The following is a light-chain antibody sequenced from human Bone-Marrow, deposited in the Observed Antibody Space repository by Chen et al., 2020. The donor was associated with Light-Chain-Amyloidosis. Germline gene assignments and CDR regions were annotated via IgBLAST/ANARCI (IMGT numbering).Light chain of an antibody. CDR3: QVWDRSSDRPV. J-gene: IGLJ3*02. CDR1: NIGSTS. V-gene: IGLV3-21*02. Sequence: SYVLTQPSSLSVAPGQTATMACGGNNIGSTSVHWYQQTPGQAPLLVVYDDSDRPSGIPERLSGSNSGNTATLTNSRVEAGDEADYYCQVWDRSSDRPVFGGGTKLTVL. CDR2: DDS.